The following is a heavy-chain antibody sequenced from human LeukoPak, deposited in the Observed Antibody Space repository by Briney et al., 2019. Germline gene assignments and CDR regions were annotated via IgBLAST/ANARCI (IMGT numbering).Heavy chain of an antibody. D-gene: IGHD3-22*01. CDR2: ISSSSSYI. Sequence: GGSLRLSCAASGFTLSSYSMNWVRQAPGKGLEWVSSISSSSSYIYYADSVKGRFTISRDNAKNSLYPQMNSLRAEDTAVYYCARYYYDSSGYYYFDYWGQGTLVTVSS. CDR3: ARYYYDSSGYYYFDY. J-gene: IGHJ4*02. CDR1: GFTLSSYS. V-gene: IGHV3-21*01.